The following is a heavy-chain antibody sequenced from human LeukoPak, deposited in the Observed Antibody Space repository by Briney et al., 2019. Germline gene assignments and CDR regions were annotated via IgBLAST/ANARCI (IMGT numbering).Heavy chain of an antibody. V-gene: IGHV3-48*01. D-gene: IGHD4/OR15-4a*01. CDR1: GFTFSSYS. CDR2: ISSSSSTI. J-gene: IGHJ4*02. CDR3: AANCPFDY. Sequence: GGSLRLSCAASGFTFSSYSMNWARQAPGKGLEWVSYISSSSSTIYYADSVKGRFTISRDNAKNSLYLQMNSLRAEDTAVYYCAANCPFDYWGQGTLVTVSS.